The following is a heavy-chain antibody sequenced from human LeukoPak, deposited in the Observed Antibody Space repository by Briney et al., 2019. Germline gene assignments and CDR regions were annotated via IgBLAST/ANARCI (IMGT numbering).Heavy chain of an antibody. Sequence: SETLSLTCTVSGGSISSYYWSWIRQTPGKGLEWIGDIYYSGSTNYNPSLKSRVTISVDTSKNQFSLKLSSVTAADTAVYYCAREPGFDSSGCLNWFDPWGQGTLVTVSS. CDR3: AREPGFDSSGCLNWFDP. D-gene: IGHD3-22*01. CDR1: GGSISSYY. V-gene: IGHV4-59*01. J-gene: IGHJ5*02. CDR2: IYYSGST.